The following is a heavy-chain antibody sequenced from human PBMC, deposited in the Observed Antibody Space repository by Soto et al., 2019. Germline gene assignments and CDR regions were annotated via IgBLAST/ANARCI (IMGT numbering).Heavy chain of an antibody. CDR3: AREAVAGTRTLYGMDV. CDR1: GFTFNEYY. J-gene: IGHJ6*02. Sequence: PGGSLRLSCAASGFTFNEYYMSWIRQAPGKGLEWISYSSNSGTFARYADSVKGRFSISRDNAKNSLYLQMNSLRAEDTAVYYCAREAVAGTRTLYGMDVWGQGTTVTVSS. D-gene: IGHD6-19*01. V-gene: IGHV3-11*06. CDR2: SSNSGTFA.